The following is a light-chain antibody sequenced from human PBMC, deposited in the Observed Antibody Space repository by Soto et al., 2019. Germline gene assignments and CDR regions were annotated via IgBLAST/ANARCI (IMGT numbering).Light chain of an antibody. CDR2: DAS. CDR1: QSVSNY. Sequence: EFVLTQSPGTLSLSPGERATLSCRTSQSVSNYLAWYQQKPGQAPRLLMYDASNRATGIPDRFSGSGSGTDFTLSISRLEPEDFAVYYCQQHDNSPLTFGGGTKVDIK. CDR3: QQHDNSPLT. V-gene: IGKV3-20*01. J-gene: IGKJ4*01.